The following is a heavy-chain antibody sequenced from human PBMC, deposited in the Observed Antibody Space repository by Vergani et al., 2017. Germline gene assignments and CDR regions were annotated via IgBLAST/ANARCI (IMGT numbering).Heavy chain of an antibody. CDR2: IKQDGSEK. CDR3: ATRPHGSSGDSYFGVFDY. CDR1: GFNFQIYW. V-gene: IGHV3-7*01. J-gene: IGHJ4*02. D-gene: IGHD1-26*01. Sequence: EVLLVESGGDLVQPGGSLRLSCEASGFNFQIYWMGWVRQTAEKGLEWVARIKQDGSEKFYVDSVMGRFTISRDNAKNSVTLQMDNLRAEDTAVYYCATRPHGSSGDSYFGVFDYWGQGTLVTVTS.